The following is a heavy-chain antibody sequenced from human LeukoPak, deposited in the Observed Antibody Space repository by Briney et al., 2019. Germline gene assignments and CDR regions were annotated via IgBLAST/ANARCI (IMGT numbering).Heavy chain of an antibody. CDR2: IYHSGST. CDR1: GGSIGSGGYS. Sequence: SETLSLTCAVSGGSIGSGGYSWSWIRQPPGKGLEWIGYIYHSGSTYYNPSLKSRVTISVDRSKNQFSLKLSSVTAADTAVYYCARAPPPWDYGGILFDYWGQGTLVTVSS. J-gene: IGHJ4*02. CDR3: ARAPPPWDYGGILFDY. D-gene: IGHD4-23*01. V-gene: IGHV4-30-2*01.